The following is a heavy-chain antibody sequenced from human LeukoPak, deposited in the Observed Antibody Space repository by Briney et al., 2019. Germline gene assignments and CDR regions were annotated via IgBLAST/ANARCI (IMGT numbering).Heavy chain of an antibody. D-gene: IGHD3-16*01. CDR3: ARVIGSYGDSAY. J-gene: IGHJ4*02. CDR1: GFKFSSFS. V-gene: IGHV3-48*04. Sequence: PGGSLRLSCTASGFKFSSFSMNWARQAPGKGLEWPSYISSTSSAIYYADSVKGRFTISRDNAKNSLYLQMDSLRAEDTAIYYCARVIGSYGDSAYWGQGTLVTVSS. CDR2: ISSTSSAI.